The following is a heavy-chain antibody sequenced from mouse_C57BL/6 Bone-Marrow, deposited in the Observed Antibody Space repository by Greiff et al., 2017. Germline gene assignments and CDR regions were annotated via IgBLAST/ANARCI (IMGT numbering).Heavy chain of an antibody. Sequence: VQLQQSGAELVRPGASVKLSCTASGFNIKDDYMHWVKQRPEQGLEWIGWIDPENGDTEYASKFQGKATIPADTSSNTAYLQLSSLTSEDTAVYYCTLIYYDYDPAWFAYWGQGTLVTVSA. V-gene: IGHV14-4*01. CDR1: GFNIKDDY. J-gene: IGHJ3*01. CDR2: IDPENGDT. D-gene: IGHD2-4*01. CDR3: TLIYYDYDPAWFAY.